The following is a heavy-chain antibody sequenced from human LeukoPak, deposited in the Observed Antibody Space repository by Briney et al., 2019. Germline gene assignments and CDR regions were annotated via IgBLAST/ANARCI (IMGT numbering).Heavy chain of an antibody. CDR2: ISGSGGST. CDR3: AKAVDFWGTRRPGYYYGMDV. Sequence: GRPLRLSCAASGFTFSSYGMHWVRRAPGKGLEWVSAISGSGGSTYYADSVKGRFTISRDNSKNTLYLQMNSLRAEDTAVYYCAKAVDFWGTRRPGYYYGMDVWGQGTTVTVSS. CDR1: GFTFSSYG. V-gene: IGHV3-23*01. J-gene: IGHJ6*02. D-gene: IGHD3-3*01.